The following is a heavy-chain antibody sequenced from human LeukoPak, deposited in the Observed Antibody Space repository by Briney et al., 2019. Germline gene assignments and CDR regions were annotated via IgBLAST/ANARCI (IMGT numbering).Heavy chain of an antibody. CDR2: ISSSSSYI. D-gene: IGHD6-13*01. J-gene: IGHJ3*02. V-gene: IGHV3-21*01. CDR1: GFTFSSYS. Sequence: PGGSLRLSCAASGFTFSSYSMNWVRQAPGKGLEWVSSISSSSSYIYYADSVKGRFTISRDNAKNSLYLQMNSLRAEDTAVYYCARDLVYSSSNALDAFDIWGQGTMVTVSS. CDR3: ARDLVYSSSNALDAFDI.